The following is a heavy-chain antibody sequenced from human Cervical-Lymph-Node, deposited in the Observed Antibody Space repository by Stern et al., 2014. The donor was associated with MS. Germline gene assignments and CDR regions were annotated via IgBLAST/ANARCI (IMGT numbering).Heavy chain of an antibody. V-gene: IGHV1-8*01. J-gene: IGHJ3*02. Sequence: QXQLVQSGAEVKKPGASVKVSCKASGYTFTTYDINWVRQATGQGLEWMGWMPPNSGHTGYAQKFQGRVTMTRNTSISTAYMELSSLRSEDTAVYYCAXEXXSXDDXYGAFDIWGQGTVVTVSS. D-gene: IGHD2-15*01. CDR3: AXEXXSXDDXYGAFDI. CDR1: GYTFTTYD. CDR2: MPPNSGHT.